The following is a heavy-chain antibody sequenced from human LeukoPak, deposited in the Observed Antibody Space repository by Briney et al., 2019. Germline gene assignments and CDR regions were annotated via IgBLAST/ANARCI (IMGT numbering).Heavy chain of an antibody. CDR2: VSAHGVDI. D-gene: IGHD3-10*01. V-gene: IGHV3-30*04. Sequence: GGCLRLSCAASGFAFSSYAMHWVRQAPGKGLGWLAVVSAHGVDIFDADSAKGRFTISKATSKNTLSLQMDSLRVGDTGLYYCARAYASGIRRALWFGDLLRAQGTLVTVSS. CDR1: GFAFSSYA. CDR3: ARAYASGIRRALWFGDLL. J-gene: IGHJ4*02.